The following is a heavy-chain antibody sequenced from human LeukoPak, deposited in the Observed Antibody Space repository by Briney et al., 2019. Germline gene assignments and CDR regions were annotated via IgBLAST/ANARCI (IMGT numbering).Heavy chain of an antibody. CDR3: ARGGAGVVGDY. J-gene: IGHJ4*02. D-gene: IGHD2-21*01. V-gene: IGHV1-3*01. Sequence: ASVKVSCKASGYTFTSYTMHWVRQAPGQRLEWMGWINAGNGNTKYSQKFQGRVTITRDTSASTAYMELSSLRSEATAVYYCARGGAGVVGDYWGQGTLVTVSS. CDR1: GYTFTSYT. CDR2: INAGNGNT.